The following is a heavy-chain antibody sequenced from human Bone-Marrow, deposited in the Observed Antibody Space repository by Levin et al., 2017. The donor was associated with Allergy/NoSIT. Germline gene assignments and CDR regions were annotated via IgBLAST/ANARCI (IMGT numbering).Heavy chain of an antibody. J-gene: IGHJ6*02. V-gene: IGHV3-11*01. D-gene: IGHD3-10*01. Sequence: SGGSLRLSCAASGFTFSDYYINWIRQAPGQGLEWVSYISTSGSNIYYADSVKGRFTISRDNAKNLLFLQMTSLRADDTAVYYCARGLWFQPFHYGMDVWGQGTTVTVSS. CDR2: ISTSGSNI. CDR1: GFTFSDYY. CDR3: ARGLWFQPFHYGMDV.